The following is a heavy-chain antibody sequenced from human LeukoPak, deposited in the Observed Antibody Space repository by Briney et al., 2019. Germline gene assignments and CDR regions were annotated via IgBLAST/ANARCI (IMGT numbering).Heavy chain of an antibody. CDR2: ISNNGGDT. J-gene: IGHJ4*02. Sequence: GGSLRLSRAASGFSFSSYAMHWVRQAPGRGLEYVSAISNNGGDTYYANSVKGRFTISRDNSKNTLYLQMGSLRAEDMAVYYCARVGYGGNLDYWGQGTLVTVSS. CDR1: GFSFSSYA. D-gene: IGHD4-23*01. V-gene: IGHV3-64*01. CDR3: ARVGYGGNLDY.